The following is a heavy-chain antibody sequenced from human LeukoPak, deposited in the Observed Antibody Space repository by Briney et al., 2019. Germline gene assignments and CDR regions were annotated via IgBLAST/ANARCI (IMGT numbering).Heavy chain of an antibody. D-gene: IGHD2-2*01. V-gene: IGHV1-8*01. CDR2: MNPNSGNT. CDR1: GYTFTSYD. Sequence: ASVKVSCKASGYTFTSYDINWVRQATGQGLEWVGWMNPNSGNTSYAQKFQGRVTMTRNTSISTAHMELSSLRSEDTAVYYCARGSIAGGYCSSTSCSYPTWGQGTLVTVSS. J-gene: IGHJ5*02. CDR3: ARGSIAGGYCSSTSCSYPT.